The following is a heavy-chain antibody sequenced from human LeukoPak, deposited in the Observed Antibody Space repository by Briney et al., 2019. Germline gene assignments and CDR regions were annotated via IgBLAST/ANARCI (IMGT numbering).Heavy chain of an antibody. D-gene: IGHD6-6*01. CDR2: IYYSGST. Sequence: SQTLSLTCTVSGGSISGGGYYWSWIRQPPGKGLEWIGYIYYSGSTYYNPSLKSRLTISGDTSKNQFSLRLSSVTAADTAVYYCARGTWSSSIDYWGQGTLVTVSS. CDR3: ARGTWSSSIDY. V-gene: IGHV4-30-4*08. CDR1: GGSISGGGYY. J-gene: IGHJ4*02.